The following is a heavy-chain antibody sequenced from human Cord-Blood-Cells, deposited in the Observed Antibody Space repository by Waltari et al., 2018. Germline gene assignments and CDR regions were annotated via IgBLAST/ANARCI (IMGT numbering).Heavy chain of an antibody. D-gene: IGHD6-13*01. CDR1: GFTFSGSA. V-gene: IGHV3-73*02. Sequence: EVQLVESGGGLVQPGGSLKLSCAASGFTFSGSAMHWVRQASGKGLEGVGRMRSKANSYATAYAASVKGRFTISRDDSKNTAYLQMNSLKTEDTAVYYCTRRPYSSSFDPWGQGTLVTVSS. CDR2: MRSKANSYAT. CDR3: TRRPYSSSFDP. J-gene: IGHJ5*02.